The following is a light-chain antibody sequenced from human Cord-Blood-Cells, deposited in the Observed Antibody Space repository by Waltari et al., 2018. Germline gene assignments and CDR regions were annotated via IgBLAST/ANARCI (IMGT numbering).Light chain of an antibody. CDR2: DAS. Sequence: EIVLTQSPAPLSLSPGERATLPCRASQSVSSYLAWYQQKTGQAPRPLIYDASNSATGIPARFIGSGSGTDFTLTISSLEPEDFAVYYCQQRSNWPPWTFGQGTKVEIK. J-gene: IGKJ1*01. CDR1: QSVSSY. CDR3: QQRSNWPPWT. V-gene: IGKV3-11*01.